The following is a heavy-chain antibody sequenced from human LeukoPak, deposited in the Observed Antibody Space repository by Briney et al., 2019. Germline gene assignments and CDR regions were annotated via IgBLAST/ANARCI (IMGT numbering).Heavy chain of an antibody. CDR2: IYYSGST. V-gene: IGHV4-39*07. D-gene: IGHD3-10*01. Sequence: PSETLSLTCTVSGGSISSSSYYWGWIRQAPGKGLEWIGSIYYSGSTYYNPSLKSRVTISVDTSKNQFSLKLSSVTAADTAVYYWARDRGGRRFGELFGYYGMDVWGQGTTVTVSS. J-gene: IGHJ6*02. CDR3: ARDRGGRRFGELFGYYGMDV. CDR1: GGSISSSSYY.